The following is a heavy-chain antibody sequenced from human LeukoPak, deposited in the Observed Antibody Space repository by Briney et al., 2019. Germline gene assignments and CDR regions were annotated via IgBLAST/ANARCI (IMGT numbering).Heavy chain of an antibody. CDR2: INHSGST. Sequence: SETLSLTCAVYGGSFSGYYWSWIRQPPGKGLEWIGEINHSGSTNYNPSLKSRVTISVDTSKNQFSLKLSSVTAADTAVYYCARHGYSNLFDYWGQGTLVTVSS. V-gene: IGHV4-34*01. D-gene: IGHD4-11*01. CDR3: ARHGYSNLFDY. J-gene: IGHJ4*02. CDR1: GGSFSGYY.